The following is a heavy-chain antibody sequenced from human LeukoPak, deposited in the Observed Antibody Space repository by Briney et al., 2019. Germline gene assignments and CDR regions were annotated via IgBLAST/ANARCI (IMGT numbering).Heavy chain of an antibody. V-gene: IGHV1-18*01. CDR2: TSAYNGNT. J-gene: IGHJ4*02. CDR1: GYTFTSCG. Sequence: ASVKVSCKASGYTFTSCGISWVRQAPGQGLEWMGWTSAYNGNTNYAQKFQGRVTMTSDTSTSTAYLELASLTSDDSAIYYCAGARSRASTWYWDHWGQGTLVTVSS. CDR3: AGARSRASTWYWDH. D-gene: IGHD2-8*02.